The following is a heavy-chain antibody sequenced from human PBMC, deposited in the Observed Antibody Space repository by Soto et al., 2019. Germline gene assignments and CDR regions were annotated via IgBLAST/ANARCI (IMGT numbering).Heavy chain of an antibody. CDR3: ARFYYGSGSPTVDY. CDR2: IYYSGST. D-gene: IGHD3-10*01. V-gene: IGHV4-39*01. J-gene: IGHJ4*02. Sequence: PSETLSLTCTVSGGSISSSSYYWGWIRQPPGKGLEWIGSIYYSGSTYYNPSLKSRVTISVDTSKNQFSLKLSSVTAADTAVYYCARFYYGSGSPTVDYWGQGTLVTAPQ. CDR1: GGSISSSSYY.